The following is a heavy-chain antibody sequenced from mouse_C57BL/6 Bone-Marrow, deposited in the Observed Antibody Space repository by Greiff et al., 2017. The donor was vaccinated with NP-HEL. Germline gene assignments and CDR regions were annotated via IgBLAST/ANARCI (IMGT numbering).Heavy chain of an antibody. CDR2: IYPGSGST. V-gene: IGHV1-55*01. CDR3: ASVTTVVAPYFDG. J-gene: IGHJ1*03. CDR1: GYTFTSYW. Sequence: VQLQQPGAELVKPGASVQMSCKASGYTFTSYWITWVKQRPGQGLEWIGDIYPGSGSTHYNEKFKSKATLTVDTSSSTAYMQLSSLTSENSAVYYCASVTTVVAPYFDGWGTGTTVTVSA. D-gene: IGHD1-1*01.